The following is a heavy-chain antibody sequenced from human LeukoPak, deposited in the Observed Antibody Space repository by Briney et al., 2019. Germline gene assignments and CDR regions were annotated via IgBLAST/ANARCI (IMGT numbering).Heavy chain of an antibody. V-gene: IGHV3-48*03. D-gene: IGHD2/OR15-2a*01. CDR2: ISSSGSTI. CDR1: GFTLSSYE. J-gene: IGHJ4*02. CDR3: GRVFSIGERDDY. Sequence: PGGSLRLSCAASGFTLSSYELNWVRQDPGKGLEWVSYISSSGSTIYYADSVKRRYTISRDNAKNSLYLPQHSLRAEDRAVYYCGRVFSIGERDDYWGQGTLVTVSS.